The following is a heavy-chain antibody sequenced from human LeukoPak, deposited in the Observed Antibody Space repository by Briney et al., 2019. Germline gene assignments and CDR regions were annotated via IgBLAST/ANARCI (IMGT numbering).Heavy chain of an antibody. CDR3: AHLVWEYVGGLDV. Sequence: GGSLRLSCVASGFVFRSYGMNWVRQAPGKGLEWVSGIYTNGRDTRYADSVKGRFTISRDNSKNTLYLQMHSLRVEDTAVYYCAHLVWEYVGGLDVWGQGTTVTVSS. CDR2: IYTNGRDT. J-gene: IGHJ6*02. CDR1: GFVFRSYG. V-gene: IGHV3-23*05. D-gene: IGHD3/OR15-3a*01.